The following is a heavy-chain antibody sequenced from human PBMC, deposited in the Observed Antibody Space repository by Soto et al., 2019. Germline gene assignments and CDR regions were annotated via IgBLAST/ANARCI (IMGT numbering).Heavy chain of an antibody. CDR3: AGASFDTIRTIDY. D-gene: IGHD3-3*01. CDR2: IYYSGST. Sequence: SETLSLTCTVSGGSISSGGYYWSWIRQHPGKGLEWIGYIYYSGSTYYNPSLKSRVTISVDTSKNQFSLKLSSVTAADTAVYYCAGASFDTIRTIDYWGQGTLVTVSS. J-gene: IGHJ4*02. CDR1: GGSISSGGYY. V-gene: IGHV4-31*03.